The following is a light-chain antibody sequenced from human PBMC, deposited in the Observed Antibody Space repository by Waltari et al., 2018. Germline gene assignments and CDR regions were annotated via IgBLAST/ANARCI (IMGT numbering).Light chain of an antibody. J-gene: IGKJ1*01. Sequence: EVVMTQYPATLSVSAGGRATLSCRASQSVLTHLAWYQQKPGQAPRLLIYEASTRATSIPARFIGSGSGTEFTLTISSLQSEDFAVYYRQQYNDWWTFGQGTKVQIK. CDR1: QSVLTH. CDR3: QQYNDWWT. CDR2: EAS. V-gene: IGKV3-15*01.